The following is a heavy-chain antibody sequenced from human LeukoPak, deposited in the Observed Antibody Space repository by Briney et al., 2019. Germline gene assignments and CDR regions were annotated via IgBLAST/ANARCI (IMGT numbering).Heavy chain of an antibody. J-gene: IGHJ4*02. Sequence: GGSLRLSCAASGFTVSSNYMSWVRQAPGKGLEWVSVIYSGGSTYYADSVKGRFTISRDNSKNTLYLQMNSLRAEDTAVYYCARPPWGSGSHIWGQGTLVTVSS. D-gene: IGHD3-10*01. V-gene: IGHV3-53*01. CDR3: ARPPWGSGSHI. CDR2: IYSGGST. CDR1: GFTVSSNY.